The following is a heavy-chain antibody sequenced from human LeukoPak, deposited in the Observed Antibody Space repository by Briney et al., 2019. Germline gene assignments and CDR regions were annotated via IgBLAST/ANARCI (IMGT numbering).Heavy chain of an antibody. CDR1: GFTFSDYW. V-gene: IGHV3-74*01. CDR3: GRVAASSETPLHS. Sequence: QLGESLKISCTASGFTFSDYWMHWVRQVPGKGLVWVSGVSPDERTRYADFVNGRFTVSRDSARKIVYLEMNNLRDEDTAIYYCGRVAASSETPLHSWGQGTLVTVSS. CDR2: VSPDERT. J-gene: IGHJ4*02.